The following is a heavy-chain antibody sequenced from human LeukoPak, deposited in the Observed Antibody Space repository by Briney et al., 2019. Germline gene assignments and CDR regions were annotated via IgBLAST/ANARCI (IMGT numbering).Heavy chain of an antibody. Sequence: SETLSLTCAVYGGSFSGYYWSWIRQPPGKGLEWIGEINHSGSTNYNPSLKSRVTISVDTSKNQFSLKLSSVTAADTAVYYCARERAVAAWDWFDPWGQGTLVTVSS. CDR1: GGSFSGYY. D-gene: IGHD6-19*01. J-gene: IGHJ5*02. CDR2: INHSGST. V-gene: IGHV4-34*01. CDR3: ARERAVAAWDWFDP.